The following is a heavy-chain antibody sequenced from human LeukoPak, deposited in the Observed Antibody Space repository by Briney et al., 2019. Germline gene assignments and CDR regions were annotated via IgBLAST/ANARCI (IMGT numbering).Heavy chain of an antibody. CDR3: TRVRDPLLDDAFDI. Sequence: GGSPRLSCTASGFTFGDYAMSWVRQAPGKGLEWVGFIRSKAYGGTTEYAASVKGRFTISRDDSKSIAYLQMNSLKTEDTAVYYCTRVRDPLLDDAFDIWGQGTMVTVSS. V-gene: IGHV3-49*04. CDR1: GFTFGDYA. CDR2: IRSKAYGGTT. D-gene: IGHD2-2*01. J-gene: IGHJ3*02.